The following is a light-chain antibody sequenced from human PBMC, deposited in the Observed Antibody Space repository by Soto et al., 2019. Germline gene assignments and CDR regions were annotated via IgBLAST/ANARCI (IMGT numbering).Light chain of an antibody. J-gene: IGLJ2*01. Sequence: QSALTQPASVSGSPGQSITISCTGTSSDVGGYNYVSWYQQHPGKAPKLMIYDVSNRPSGVSNRFSGSKSGNTASLTISGLQDEDEDDDYCSSYTSSSTLVFDEGTKLTVL. CDR2: DVS. V-gene: IGLV2-14*01. CDR3: SSYTSSSTLV. CDR1: SSDVGGYNY.